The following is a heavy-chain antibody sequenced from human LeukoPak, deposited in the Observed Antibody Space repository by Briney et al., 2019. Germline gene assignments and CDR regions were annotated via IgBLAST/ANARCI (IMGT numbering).Heavy chain of an antibody. Sequence: GGSLRLSCAASGFTFSSYAMSWVRQAPGKGLEWVSAISGSGGSTYYADSVKGRFTISRDNSKNTLYLQMNSLRAEDTAVYYCARGSYSSGWYYFDYWGQGTLVTVSS. D-gene: IGHD6-19*01. CDR1: GFTFSSYA. J-gene: IGHJ4*02. V-gene: IGHV3-23*01. CDR3: ARGSYSSGWYYFDY. CDR2: ISGSGGST.